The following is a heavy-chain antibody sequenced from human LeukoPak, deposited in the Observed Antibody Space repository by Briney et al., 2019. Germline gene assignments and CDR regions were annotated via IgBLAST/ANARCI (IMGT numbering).Heavy chain of an antibody. Sequence: ASVRVSCKPSGYTFTGHYLHWVRQAPGQALEWMGWINPNIGATMYAEKLQGRVTMTRDTSTSTVYMELSSLRSEDTAVYYCARGVRVPATITYWFDPWGQGTLVTVSS. J-gene: IGHJ5*02. CDR1: GYTFTGHY. D-gene: IGHD2-2*02. CDR2: INPNIGAT. V-gene: IGHV1-2*02. CDR3: ARGVRVPATITYWFDP.